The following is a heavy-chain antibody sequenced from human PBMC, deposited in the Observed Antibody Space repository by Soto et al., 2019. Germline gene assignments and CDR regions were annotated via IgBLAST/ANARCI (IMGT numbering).Heavy chain of an antibody. Sequence: QVQLQESGPGLVKPSETLSLTCTVSGGSISSYYWSWIRQPPGKGLEWIGYIYYSGRTNYNPSLRSRVTLSVDTSKNQFSLKLSSVTAADTAVHYCASVDKDDAFDIWGQGTMVTVSS. CDR1: GGSISSYY. J-gene: IGHJ3*02. V-gene: IGHV4-59*08. CDR3: ASVDKDDAFDI. CDR2: IYYSGRT.